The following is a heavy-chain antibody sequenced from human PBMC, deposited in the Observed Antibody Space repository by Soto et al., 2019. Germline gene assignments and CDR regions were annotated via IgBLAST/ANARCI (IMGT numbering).Heavy chain of an antibody. CDR3: ARGEDAFFYYGLDV. V-gene: IGHV4-59*01. J-gene: IGHJ6*02. CDR2: IYDTGISGYTPST. CDR1: GGSITSSY. Sequence: ETLSLTCTVPGGSITSSYWSWIRRPPGKGLEWIAYIYDTGISGYTPSTSYNPSLKSRVTMSVDTSKSQFSLKLTSVTAADTAVYYCARGEDAFFYYGLDVWGQGITVTVSS.